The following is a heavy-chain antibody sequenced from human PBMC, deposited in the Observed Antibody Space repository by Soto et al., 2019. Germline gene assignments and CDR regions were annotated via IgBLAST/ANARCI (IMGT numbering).Heavy chain of an antibody. Sequence: QVQLVESGGGVVQPGASLRLSCVGSGFTFRSYVIHWVRQAPGKGLEWVALTSYDGSNKYYDASVKCRFTISRDNSRNTADLHMVSLRFDYTALYFCARWGTTGGLDVWGQGTLVSVSS. D-gene: IGHD3-16*01. CDR2: TSYDGSNK. CDR3: ARWGTTGGLDV. CDR1: GFTFRSYV. J-gene: IGHJ4*02. V-gene: IGHV3-30*19.